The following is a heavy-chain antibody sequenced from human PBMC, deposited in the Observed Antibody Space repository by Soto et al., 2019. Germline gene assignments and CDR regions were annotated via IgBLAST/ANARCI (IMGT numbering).Heavy chain of an antibody. Sequence: EVQLLESGGGLVQPGGSLRLSCAASGFNFSNYAMSWVRQAPGKGLEWVSAISGSGGSTYYADSVKGGFSISRDNSKNTLYLKMNSLRVEDTAVYYCETSRLEFGRGYWGQGTQVTVSS. CDR3: ETSRLEFGRGY. D-gene: IGHD3-16*01. J-gene: IGHJ4*02. V-gene: IGHV3-23*01. CDR1: GFNFSNYA. CDR2: ISGSGGST.